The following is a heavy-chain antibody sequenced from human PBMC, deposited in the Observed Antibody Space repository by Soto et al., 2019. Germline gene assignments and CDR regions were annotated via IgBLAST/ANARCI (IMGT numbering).Heavy chain of an antibody. V-gene: IGHV1-3*01. CDR2: INAGNGNT. D-gene: IGHD5-12*01. CDR3: ARWGYPAGYYGMDV. CDR1: GYTFTSYA. Sequence: GASVKVSCKASGYTFTSYAMHWVRQAPGQRLEWMGWINAGNGNTKYSQKFQGRVAITRDTSASTAYMELSSLRSEDTAVYYCARWGYPAGYYGMDVWGQGTTVTVSS. J-gene: IGHJ6*02.